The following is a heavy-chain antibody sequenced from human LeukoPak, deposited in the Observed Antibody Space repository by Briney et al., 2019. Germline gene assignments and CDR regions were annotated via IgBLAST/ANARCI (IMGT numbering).Heavy chain of an antibody. CDR3: VKAPRDGYNKYYFDH. D-gene: IGHD5-24*01. CDR1: GFTFSTVA. J-gene: IGHJ4*02. Sequence: GGSLRLSCVASGFTFSTVAMSWARQAPGKGLEWVSVISDGGATTYYADSVKGRFTISRDSSKDTLYLQMNSLRAEDTAIYYCVKAPRDGYNKYYFDHWGQGTLVTVSS. CDR2: ISDGGATT. V-gene: IGHV3-23*01.